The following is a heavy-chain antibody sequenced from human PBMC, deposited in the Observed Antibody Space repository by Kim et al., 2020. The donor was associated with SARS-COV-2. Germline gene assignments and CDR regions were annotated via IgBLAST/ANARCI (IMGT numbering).Heavy chain of an antibody. D-gene: IGHD6-19*01. V-gene: IGHV4-34*01. Sequence: SETLSLTCAVYGGSFSGYYWSWIRQPPGKGLEWIGEINHSGSTNYNPSLKSRVTISVDTSKNQFSLKLSSVIAADTAVYCARGTRQWLVRGPYYYYMDV. J-gene: IGHJ6*03. CDR2: INHSGST. CDR3: ARGTRQWLVRGPYYYYMDV. CDR1: GGSFSGYY.